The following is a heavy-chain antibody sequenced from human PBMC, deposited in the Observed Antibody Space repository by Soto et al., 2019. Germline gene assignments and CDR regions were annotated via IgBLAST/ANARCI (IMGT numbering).Heavy chain of an antibody. J-gene: IGHJ6*02. CDR3: ARGHYDFWSGLGGYYYGMDV. Sequence: GGSLRLSCAASGFTFSSYSMNWVRRAPGKGLEWVSSISSSSSYIYYADSVKGRFTISRDNAKNSLYLQMNSLRAEDTAVYYCARGHYDFWSGLGGYYYGMDVWGQGTTVTVSS. CDR2: ISSSSSYI. CDR1: GFTFSSYS. V-gene: IGHV3-21*01. D-gene: IGHD3-3*01.